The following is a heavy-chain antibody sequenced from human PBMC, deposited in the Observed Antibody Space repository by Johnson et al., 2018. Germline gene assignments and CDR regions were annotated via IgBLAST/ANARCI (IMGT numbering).Heavy chain of an antibody. D-gene: IGHD1-14*01. J-gene: IGHJ6*03. CDR1: GFPFNTYL. V-gene: IGHV3-30-3*01. CDR2: VSYDGTNK. Sequence: QVQLVESGGGVVQPGRSXRLSCAASGFPFNTYLMHWVRQAPGKGLEWVAIVSYDGTNKYYADSVKDRFTISSDNSKNTVYLQMNSLRAEDTAVYYCARDNPYMDVWGKGTTVTVSS. CDR3: ARDNPYMDV.